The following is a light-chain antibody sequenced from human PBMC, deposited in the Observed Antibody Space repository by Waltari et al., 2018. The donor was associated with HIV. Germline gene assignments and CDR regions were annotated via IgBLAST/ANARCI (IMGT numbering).Light chain of an antibody. V-gene: IGKV3-15*01. CDR1: QGVNIK. CDR2: SAS. J-gene: IGKJ2*01. CDR3: QQYNNWPYT. Sequence: EILMTQSQLTLSVSPGAIATLSCRASQGVNIKLAWYQQKPGQAPRLLIYSASTRATGIPARFSGSGSGTEFTLTITSLQSEDFTIYYCQQYNNWPYTFGQGTKLEI.